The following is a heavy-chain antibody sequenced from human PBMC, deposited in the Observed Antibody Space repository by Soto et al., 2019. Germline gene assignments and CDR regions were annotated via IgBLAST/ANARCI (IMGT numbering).Heavy chain of an antibody. V-gene: IGHV3-21*01. Sequence: GGSLRISCAASGFTFSSYSMNWVRQAPGKGLERVSSISSISSYIYYADSLKGRFIISRDNAKNSLYLQMNGLRAEDTAVYHCVRSEFGPIRGVYVFVICGQGTMVTVSS. CDR3: VRSEFGPIRGVYVFVI. CDR1: GFTFSSYS. CDR2: ISSISSYI. D-gene: IGHD3-10*01. J-gene: IGHJ3*02.